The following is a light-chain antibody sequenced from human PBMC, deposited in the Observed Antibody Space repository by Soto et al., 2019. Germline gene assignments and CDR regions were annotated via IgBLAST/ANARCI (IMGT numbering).Light chain of an antibody. CDR3: QQYDTSPVT. J-gene: IGKJ1*01. V-gene: IGKV3-20*01. Sequence: EIVLTQSPGTLSLSPGERATLSCRASQSVSSSYLAWYQQKPGQAPRLLIYGASIRATGIPDRFSGSGSGTDFTLTISRLEPEDFAVYYGQQYDTSPVTFGQGTKVEIK. CDR1: QSVSSSY. CDR2: GAS.